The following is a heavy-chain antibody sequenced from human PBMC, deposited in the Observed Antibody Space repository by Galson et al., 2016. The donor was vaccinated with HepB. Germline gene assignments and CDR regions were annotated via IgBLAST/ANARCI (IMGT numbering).Heavy chain of an antibody. J-gene: IGHJ4*02. CDR1: GGSITGYF. Sequence: SETLSLTCTVSGGSITGYFWSWIRQPPGKGLEWIGYIHYTGSTNYNPSLKSRVTISVDTSKNQFYLQLSSVTAADTAIYYCAKYYCGDDCYHFDYWGQGTLVTVSS. V-gene: IGHV4-59*01. CDR3: AKYYCGDDCYHFDY. CDR2: IHYTGST. D-gene: IGHD2-21*02.